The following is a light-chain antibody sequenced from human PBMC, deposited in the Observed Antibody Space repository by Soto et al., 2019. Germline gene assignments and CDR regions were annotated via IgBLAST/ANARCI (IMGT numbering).Light chain of an antibody. CDR3: QQYYSYWT. Sequence: DVQLTQAHFTLSASVGDRVTLTCRASQSIGNWLAWYQQKPGKAPNLLIYDASTLENGVPSRFSGSASGTDFTLTISSLQPYDFATYYCQQYYSYWTFGQGTKVDIK. CDR2: DAS. V-gene: IGKV1-5*01. CDR1: QSIGNW. J-gene: IGKJ1*01.